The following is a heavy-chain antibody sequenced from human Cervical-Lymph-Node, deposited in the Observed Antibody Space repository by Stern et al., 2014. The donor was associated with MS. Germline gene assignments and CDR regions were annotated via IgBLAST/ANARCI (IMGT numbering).Heavy chain of an antibody. CDR2: IYWDDDK. CDR1: GFSLSTSGVG. D-gene: IGHD3-22*01. Sequence: QVTLRESGPTLVKPTQTLTLTCTFSGFSLSTSGVGVGWIRQPPGKALEWLALIYWDDDKRYSTSLKSRLTITKDTSKNQVVLTMTNMDPVDTATYYCAHIYGSSGYYYFDYWGQGTLVTVSS. CDR3: AHIYGSSGYYYFDY. J-gene: IGHJ4*02. V-gene: IGHV2-5*02.